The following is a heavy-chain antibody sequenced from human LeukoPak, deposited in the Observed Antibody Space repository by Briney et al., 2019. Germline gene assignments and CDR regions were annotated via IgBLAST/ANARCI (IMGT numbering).Heavy chain of an antibody. CDR3: ARRSSSWWPGAGYFDY. D-gene: IGHD6-13*01. J-gene: IGHJ4*02. CDR1: GFTFSSHG. CDR2: ISPSGGIT. Sequence: GGTLRLSCAASGFTFSSHGMNWVRQAPGKGLEWVSGISPSGGITYYTDSVKGRFTISRDNAKNSLYLQMNSLRAEDTAVYYCARRSSSWWPGAGYFDYWGQGTLVTVSS. V-gene: IGHV3-23*01.